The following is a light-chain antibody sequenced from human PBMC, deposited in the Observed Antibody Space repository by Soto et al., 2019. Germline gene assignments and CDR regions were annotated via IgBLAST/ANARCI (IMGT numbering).Light chain of an antibody. J-gene: IGLJ1*01. CDR1: SSDVGGYNY. CDR2: EVS. V-gene: IGLV2-14*01. Sequence: QSVLTQPASVSGSPGQSITISCTGTSSDVGGYNYVSWYQQHPGKAPKLMIYEVSNRPSGVSNRFSGYKSGNTASLAISGLQAEDEADYYCCSYTSSSPLVFGTGTKLTVL. CDR3: CSYTSSSPLV.